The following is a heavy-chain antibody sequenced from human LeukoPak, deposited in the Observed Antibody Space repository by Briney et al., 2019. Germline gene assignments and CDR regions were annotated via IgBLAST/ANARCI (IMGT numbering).Heavy chain of an antibody. V-gene: IGHV3-23*01. J-gene: IGHJ4*02. CDR1: GFTFSSYA. D-gene: IGHD3-10*01. CDR3: AKAANYYGSGSYLLDY. Sequence: GGSLRLSCAASGFTFSSYAMSWVRQAPGKGLEWVSAISGSGGSTYYADFVKGRFTISRDNSKNTLYLQMNSLRAEDTAVYYCAKAANYYGSGSYLLDYWGQGTLVTVSS. CDR2: ISGSGGST.